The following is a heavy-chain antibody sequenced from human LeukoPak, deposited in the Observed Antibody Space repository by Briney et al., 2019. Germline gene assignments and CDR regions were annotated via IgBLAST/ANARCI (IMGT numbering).Heavy chain of an antibody. V-gene: IGHV1-18*01. D-gene: IGHD2-2*01. Sequence: ASVKVSCKASGYTFTSYGISWVRQAPGQGLEWMGRISAYNGNTNYAQKLQGRVTMTTDTSTSTAYMELRSLRSDDTAVYYCARVLVRLGSSTSRFDPWGQGTLVTVSS. CDR2: ISAYNGNT. CDR1: GYTFTSYG. CDR3: ARVLVRLGSSTSRFDP. J-gene: IGHJ5*02.